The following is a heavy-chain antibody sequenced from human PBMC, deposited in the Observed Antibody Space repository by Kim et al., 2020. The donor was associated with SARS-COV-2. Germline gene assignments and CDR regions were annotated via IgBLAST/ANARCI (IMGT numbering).Heavy chain of an antibody. J-gene: IGHJ4*02. V-gene: IGHV3-30*04. Sequence: GGSLRLSCAASGFTFSSYAMHWVRQAPGKGLEWVAVISYDGSNKYYADSVKGRFTISRDNSKNTLYLQMNSLRAEDTAVYYCARGETRSVLSAGRYWGQGTLVTVSS. CDR1: GFTFSSYA. CDR3: ARGETRSVLSAGRY. CDR2: ISYDGSNK. D-gene: IGHD2-8*01.